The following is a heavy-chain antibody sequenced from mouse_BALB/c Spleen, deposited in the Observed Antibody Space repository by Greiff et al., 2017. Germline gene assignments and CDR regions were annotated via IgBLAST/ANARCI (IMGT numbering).Heavy chain of an antibody. V-gene: IGHV2-6-5*01. CDR3: AKGGGNWVSTYWYFDV. CDR1: GFSLTDYG. J-gene: IGHJ1*01. CDR2: IWGGGST. Sequence: VQLQQSGPGLVAPSQSLSITCTVSGFSLTDYGVSWIRQPPGKGLEWLGVIWGGGSTYYNSALKSRLSISKDNSKSQVFLKMNSLQTDDTAMYYCAKGGGNWVSTYWYFDVWGAGTTVTVSS. D-gene: IGHD4-1*01.